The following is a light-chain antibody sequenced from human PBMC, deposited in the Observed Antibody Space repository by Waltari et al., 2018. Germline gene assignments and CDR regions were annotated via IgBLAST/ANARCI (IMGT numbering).Light chain of an antibody. CDR2: GAA. CDR1: QSISTS. J-gene: IGKJ2*01. V-gene: IGKV1-39*01. CDR3: QQAYRTPHT. Sequence: DIQMMPSPSSLSKYVGDRVTITCRASQSISTSLNWYRQKAGQAPELLIYGAATLSSGVPSRFSGSGSGTDFTLTITTLQPEDVANYFCQQAYRTPHTFGRGTKL.